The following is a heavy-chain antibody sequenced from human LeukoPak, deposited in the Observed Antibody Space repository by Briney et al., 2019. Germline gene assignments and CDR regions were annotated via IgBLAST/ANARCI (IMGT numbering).Heavy chain of an antibody. CDR2: INHSGST. J-gene: IGHJ4*02. Sequence: SETLSLTCAVYGGSFSGYYWSWIRQPPGKGLEWIGEINHSGSTNYNPSLKSRVTISVDTSKNQFSLKLSSVTAANTAVYYCARLTAGDYDILTGYSLIEYYFDYWGQGTLVTVSS. CDR3: ARLTAGDYDILTGYSLIEYYFDY. V-gene: IGHV4-34*01. D-gene: IGHD3-9*01. CDR1: GGSFSGYY.